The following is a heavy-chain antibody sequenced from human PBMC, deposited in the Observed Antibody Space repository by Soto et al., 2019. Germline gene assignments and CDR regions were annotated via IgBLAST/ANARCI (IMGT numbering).Heavy chain of an antibody. CDR1: GFTFSSSS. CDR2: ISSSSSTI. CDR3: ARERRFLEWLLYDY. V-gene: IGHV3-48*02. J-gene: IGHJ4*02. Sequence: GGSLRLSCAASGFTFSSSSMNWVRQAPGKGLEWVSYISSSSSTIYYADSVKGRFTISRDNAKNSLYLQMNSLRDEDTSVYYCARERRFLEWLLYDYWGQGTLVTVSS. D-gene: IGHD3-3*01.